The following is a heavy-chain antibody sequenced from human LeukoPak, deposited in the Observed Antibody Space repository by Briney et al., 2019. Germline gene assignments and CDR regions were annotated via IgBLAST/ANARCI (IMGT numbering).Heavy chain of an antibody. D-gene: IGHD6-13*01. J-gene: IGHJ6*02. Sequence: GGSLRLSCAASGFTFSSYAMSWVRQAPGKGLEWVSAISGSGGSTYYADSVKGRFTISRDNSKNTLYPQMNSLRAEDTAVYYCANFLLQQPTYYYYYGMDVWGQGTTVTVSS. CDR2: ISGSGGST. V-gene: IGHV3-23*01. CDR3: ANFLLQQPTYYYYYGMDV. CDR1: GFTFSSYA.